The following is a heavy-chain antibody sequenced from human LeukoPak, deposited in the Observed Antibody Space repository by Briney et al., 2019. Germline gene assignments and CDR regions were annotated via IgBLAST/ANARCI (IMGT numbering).Heavy chain of an antibody. D-gene: IGHD6-13*01. CDR3: ARDLAAALDY. Sequence: GGSLRLSCAASGFSFSHFAMHWVRQAPGKGLEWVAVTSFDESEKKYADSVKGRFTISRDNSKNTLYLQMNSLRAEDTAVYYCARDLAAALDYWGQGTLVTVSS. J-gene: IGHJ4*02. V-gene: IGHV3-33*08. CDR1: GFSFSHFA. CDR2: TSFDESEK.